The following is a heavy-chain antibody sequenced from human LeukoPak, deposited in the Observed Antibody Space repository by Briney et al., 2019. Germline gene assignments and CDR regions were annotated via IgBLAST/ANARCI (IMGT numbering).Heavy chain of an antibody. D-gene: IGHD6-13*01. CDR2: ISYDGSNK. J-gene: IGHJ4*02. Sequence: PGGSLRLSCAASGFTFSSYGMHWVRQAPGKGLEWVAVISYDGSNKYYADSVKGRFTISRDNSKNTLYLQMNSLRAEDTAVYYCAKVFGRRHSSSNGLGNWGQGTLVTVSS. V-gene: IGHV3-30*18. CDR3: AKVFGRRHSSSNGLGN. CDR1: GFTFSSYG.